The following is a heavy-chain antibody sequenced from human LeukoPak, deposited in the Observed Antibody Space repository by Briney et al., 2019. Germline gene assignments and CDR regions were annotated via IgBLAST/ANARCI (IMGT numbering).Heavy chain of an antibody. Sequence: SVKVSCKASGGTFSSYAISWVRQAPGQGLEWMGGIIPIFGTANYAQKFQGRVTITTDESTSTAYMELSSLRSEDTAVYYCASNSGSYHYYFDYWGQGTLVTVPS. CDR1: GGTFSSYA. D-gene: IGHD1-26*01. J-gene: IGHJ4*02. V-gene: IGHV1-69*05. CDR3: ASNSGSYHYYFDY. CDR2: IIPIFGTA.